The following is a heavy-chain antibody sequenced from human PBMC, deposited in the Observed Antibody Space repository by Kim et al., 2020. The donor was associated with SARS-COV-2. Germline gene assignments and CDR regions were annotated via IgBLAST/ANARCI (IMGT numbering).Heavy chain of an antibody. V-gene: IGHV4-31*03. CDR1: GGSMNSGDYY. D-gene: IGHD3-10*01. J-gene: IGHJ5*02. Sequence: SETLSRTCTVSGGSMNSGDYYWSWIRQHPEKGLEWIGYIYSSGSTYYNPSLESRVIISLDTSQNQFSLKLTSVTAADTAIYYCAREITRNWFDPWGQGTLLTVSS. CDR3: AREITRNWFDP. CDR2: IYSSGST.